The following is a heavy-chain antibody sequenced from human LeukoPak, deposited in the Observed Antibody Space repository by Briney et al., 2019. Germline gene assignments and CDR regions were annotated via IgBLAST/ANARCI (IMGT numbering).Heavy chain of an antibody. V-gene: IGHV3-15*04. CDR1: GFTFADDW. D-gene: IGHD3-3*01. Sequence: GSLRLSCTASGFTFADDWMSWVRQAPGKGLEWVGRIGTSTDGGSADYAAPVKGRFTISRDDSKNTLYLHMTSLKTEDTAVYYCTSTYYDFWSIYWGQGTLVTVSS. CDR3: TSTYYDFWSIY. CDR2: IGTSTDGGSA. J-gene: IGHJ4*02.